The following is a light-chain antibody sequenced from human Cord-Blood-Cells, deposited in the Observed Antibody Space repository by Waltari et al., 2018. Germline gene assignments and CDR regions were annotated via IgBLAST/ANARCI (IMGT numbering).Light chain of an antibody. V-gene: IGLV2-11*02. Sequence: QSAPTQPRPVSGSPGQSVTISCTGTRSDVGGYNSVCRYQQPPGKAPKLMIYDVSKRPSGVPDSVSGSKSGNTASLTISGLQAEDEADYCCCSYAGSYTVVFGGGTKLTVL. CDR2: DVS. J-gene: IGLJ2*01. CDR1: RSDVGGYNS. CDR3: CSYAGSYTVV.